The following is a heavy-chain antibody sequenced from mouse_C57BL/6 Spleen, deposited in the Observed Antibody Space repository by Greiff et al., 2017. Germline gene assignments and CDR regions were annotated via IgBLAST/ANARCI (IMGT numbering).Heavy chain of an antibody. D-gene: IGHD2-4*01. CDR3: ARLDYDGTMDY. CDR1: GYTFPDYN. J-gene: IGHJ4*01. V-gene: IGHV1-18*01. CDR2: LHPNNGGT. Sequence: VQLQQSGPELVKPGASVKIPCQASGYTFPDYNMDWVKQSPGQSLEWLGDLHPNNGGTISHQKFKGKATVTVDQSSSTAYMELRSLTSEDTAVDYWARLDYDGTMDYWGQGTSVTVSA.